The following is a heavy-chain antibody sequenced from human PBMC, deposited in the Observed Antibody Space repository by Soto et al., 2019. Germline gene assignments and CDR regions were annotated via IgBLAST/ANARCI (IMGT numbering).Heavy chain of an antibody. CDR2: ISAYNGNT. CDR1: GYTFTSYG. Sequence: QVQLVQSGAEVKKPGASVKVSCKASGYTFTSYGISWVRQAPGQGLEWMGWISAYNGNTNYAQKLQGRVTMTTDTSTSTAYMELRSLRSDDTAVYYCARDRTDCSSTSCYFRYYYYYGMDVWGQGTTVTVSS. J-gene: IGHJ6*02. D-gene: IGHD2-2*01. CDR3: ARDRTDCSSTSCYFRYYYYYGMDV. V-gene: IGHV1-18*01.